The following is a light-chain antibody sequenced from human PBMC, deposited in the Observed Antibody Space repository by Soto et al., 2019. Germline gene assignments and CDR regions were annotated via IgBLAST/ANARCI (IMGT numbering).Light chain of an antibody. J-gene: IGKJ4*01. CDR2: GIS. Sequence: EIVLTQSPATLSLSPGERATLSCRASQSLSRDYFAWYQQKPDQAPRILISGISTRASGIPDRFSGSGSGIDFKLTISRLEPEDFAVYFCHQFDRSPLTFGGGTKVE. V-gene: IGKV3-20*01. CDR1: QSLSRDY. CDR3: HQFDRSPLT.